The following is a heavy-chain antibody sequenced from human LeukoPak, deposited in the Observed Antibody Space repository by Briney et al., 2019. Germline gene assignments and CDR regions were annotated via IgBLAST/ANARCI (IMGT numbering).Heavy chain of an antibody. CDR2: INPNSGGT. Sequence: GASVKVSCKTSGYTFTNYYMHWVRQAPGQGLEWMGRINPNSGGTNYAQKFQGRVTMTRDTSISTAYMELSRLRSDDTAVYYCARARRDSSSWYGYWGQGTLVTVSS. CDR3: ARARRDSSSWYGY. J-gene: IGHJ4*02. V-gene: IGHV1-2*06. D-gene: IGHD6-13*01. CDR1: GYTFTNYY.